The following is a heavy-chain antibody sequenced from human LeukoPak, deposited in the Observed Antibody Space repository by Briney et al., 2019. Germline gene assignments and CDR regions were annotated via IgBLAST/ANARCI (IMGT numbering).Heavy chain of an antibody. CDR2: INPNSGGT. CDR1: GYTFTGYY. D-gene: IGHD6-13*01. V-gene: IGHV1-2*02. J-gene: IGHJ6*03. Sequence: GASVKVSCKASGYTFTGYYMHWVRPAPGQGLEWMGWINPNSGGTNYAQKFQGRVAMTRDTSISTAYMELSRLRSDDTAVYYCARGSSWSLYYYYYYMDVWGKGTTVTVSS. CDR3: ARGSSWSLYYYYYYMDV.